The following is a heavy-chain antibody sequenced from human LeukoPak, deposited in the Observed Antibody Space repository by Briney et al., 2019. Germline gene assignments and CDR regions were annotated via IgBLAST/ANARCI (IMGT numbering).Heavy chain of an antibody. Sequence: PSETLSLTCAVYGESFSGYDWSWIRQSPGKGLEWIGEINQSGSTNYNPSLKSRVTISLDTSKNQFSLKLSSVTAADTAVYYCARLVYYYGSGTYYRHYYYYYMDVWGKGTTVTISS. CDR3: ARLVYYYGSGTYYRHYYYYYMDV. J-gene: IGHJ6*03. CDR1: GESFSGYD. D-gene: IGHD3-10*01. CDR2: INQSGST. V-gene: IGHV4-34*01.